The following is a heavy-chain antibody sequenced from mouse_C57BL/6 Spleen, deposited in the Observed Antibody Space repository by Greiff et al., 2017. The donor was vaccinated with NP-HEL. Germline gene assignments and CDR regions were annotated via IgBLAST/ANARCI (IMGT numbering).Heavy chain of an antibody. CDR1: GYAFSSSW. Sequence: LVESGPELVKPGASVKISCKASGYAFSSSWMNWVKQRPGKGLEWIGRIYPGDGDTNYNGKFKGKATLTADKSSSTAYMQLSSLTSEDSAVYFCAPTVVAPYYFDYWGQGTTLTVSS. CDR3: APTVVAPYYFDY. D-gene: IGHD1-1*01. V-gene: IGHV1-82*01. J-gene: IGHJ2*01. CDR2: IYPGDGDT.